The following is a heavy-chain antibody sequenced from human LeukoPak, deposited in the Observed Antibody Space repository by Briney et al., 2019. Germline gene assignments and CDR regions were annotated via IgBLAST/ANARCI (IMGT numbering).Heavy chain of an antibody. V-gene: IGHV4-34*01. Sequence: SETLSLTCAVYGGSFSGYYWSWIRQPPGKGLEWIGEINHSGSTNYNPSLKSRVTISVDTSKNQFSLKLSSVTAADTAVYYCARVPNGYNWFDSWGQGTLVTVSS. D-gene: IGHD4-17*01. J-gene: IGHJ5*01. CDR2: INHSGST. CDR3: ARVPNGYNWFDS. CDR1: GGSFSGYY.